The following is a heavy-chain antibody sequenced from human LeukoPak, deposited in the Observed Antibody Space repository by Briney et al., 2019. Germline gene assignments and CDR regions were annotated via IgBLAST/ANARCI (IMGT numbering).Heavy chain of an antibody. Sequence: ASVKVSCKASGYTFTSYGISWVRQAPGQGLEWTGWISAYNGNTNYAQKLQGRVTMTTDTSTSTAYMELRSLRSDDTAVYYCARDGRYYYDSSGYYPFDYWGQGTLVTVSS. D-gene: IGHD3-22*01. CDR1: GYTFTSYG. CDR2: ISAYNGNT. J-gene: IGHJ4*02. CDR3: ARDGRYYYDSSGYYPFDY. V-gene: IGHV1-18*01.